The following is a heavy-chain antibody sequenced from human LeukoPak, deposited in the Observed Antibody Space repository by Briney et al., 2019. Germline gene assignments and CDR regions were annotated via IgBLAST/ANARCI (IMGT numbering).Heavy chain of an antibody. CDR2: IYHSGNT. CDR3: ASVATDYYDSSGYYDY. V-gene: IGHV4-30-2*01. CDR1: GGSVTSGGYS. D-gene: IGHD3-22*01. J-gene: IGHJ4*02. Sequence: PSQTLSLTCVVSGGSVTSGGYSWTWIRQPPGKGLEWIGYIYHSGNTYYNPSLKSRVTISVDRSENQFSLKLSSVTAADTAVYYCASVATDYYDSSGYYDYWGQGALVTVSS.